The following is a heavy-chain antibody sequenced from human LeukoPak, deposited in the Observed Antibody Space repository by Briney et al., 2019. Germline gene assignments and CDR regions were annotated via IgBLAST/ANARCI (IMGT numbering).Heavy chain of an antibody. V-gene: IGHV3-23*01. CDR3: AKYYYDSSGYTYYFDY. CDR2: ISGSGGST. D-gene: IGHD3-22*01. CDR1: GFTFSSYA. Sequence: AGSLRLSCAHSGFTFSSYAMSWVRQPQAKGREGVSAISGSGGSTYYADSVKGRFTISRDNSKNTLYLQMNSLRAEDTAVYYCAKYYYDSSGYTYYFDYWGQGTLVTVYS. J-gene: IGHJ4*02.